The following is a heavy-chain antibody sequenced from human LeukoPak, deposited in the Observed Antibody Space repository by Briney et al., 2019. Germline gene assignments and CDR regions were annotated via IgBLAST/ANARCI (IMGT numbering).Heavy chain of an antibody. V-gene: IGHV5-51*01. CDR3: ARQKSRVAPADH. J-gene: IGHJ4*02. CDR1: GYNFANSW. D-gene: IGHD2-2*01. Sequence: GESLKISCKGSGYNFANSWIAWVRQMPGRGLEWMGIIYPGDSDTRYSPSFQGQVTISADKSISTAYLQWTSLQASDTAMYYCARQKSRVAPADHWGQGTLVTVSS. CDR2: IYPGDSDT.